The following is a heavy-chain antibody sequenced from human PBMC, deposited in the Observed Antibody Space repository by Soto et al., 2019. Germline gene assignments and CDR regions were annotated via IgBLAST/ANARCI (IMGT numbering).Heavy chain of an antibody. CDR3: ARLSGYSYGSLDY. V-gene: IGHV1-2*04. CDR1: GYTFTGYY. Sequence: SVKVSCKASGYTFTGYYMHWVRQAPGQGLEWMGWINPNSGGTNYAQKFQGWVTMTRDTSISTAYMELSRLRSDDTAVYYCARLSGYSYGSLDYWGQGTLVTVSS. D-gene: IGHD5-18*01. CDR2: INPNSGGT. J-gene: IGHJ4*02.